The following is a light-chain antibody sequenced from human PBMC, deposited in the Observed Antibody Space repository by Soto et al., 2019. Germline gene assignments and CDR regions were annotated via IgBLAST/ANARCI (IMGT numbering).Light chain of an antibody. Sequence: EIVLTQSPGTLSLSPRELATLFCRASQSVRSRYLAWYQQNPGQSPRLLIYDASNKATDNPDRFGGSGSGADLALTISRLEPEDFEVEYCQQYGDLPITFGQGTRVEIK. J-gene: IGKJ5*01. CDR2: DAS. CDR1: QSVRSRY. CDR3: QQYGDLPIT. V-gene: IGKV3-20*01.